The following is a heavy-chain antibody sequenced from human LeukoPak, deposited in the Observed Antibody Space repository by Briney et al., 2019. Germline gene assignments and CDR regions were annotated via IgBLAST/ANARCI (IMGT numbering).Heavy chain of an antibody. Sequence: GGSLRLSCAASGFTFSSYAMSWVRQAPGKGLEWVSAISGSGGSTYYADSVKGRFTISRDSSKNTLYLQMNSLRAEDTAVYYCAKDRILYYYDSSGYPFDYWGQGTLVTVSS. V-gene: IGHV3-23*01. CDR2: ISGSGGST. CDR1: GFTFSSYA. D-gene: IGHD3-22*01. J-gene: IGHJ4*02. CDR3: AKDRILYYYDSSGYPFDY.